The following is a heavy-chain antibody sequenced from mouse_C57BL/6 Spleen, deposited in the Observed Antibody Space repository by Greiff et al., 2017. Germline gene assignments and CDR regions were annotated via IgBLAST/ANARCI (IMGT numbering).Heavy chain of an antibody. D-gene: IGHD3-2*02. CDR3: VRRGALCSGDAMDY. V-gene: IGHV1-26*01. J-gene: IGHJ4*01. CDR2: INPNNGGT. Sequence: VQLQQSGPELVKPGASVKISCKASGYTFTDYYMNWVKQSHGKSLEWIGDINPNNGGTSYNQKFKGKATLTVDKSSSTAYMELRSLTSEDSAVYYCVRRGALCSGDAMDYWGQGTSVTVSS. CDR1: GYTFTDYY.